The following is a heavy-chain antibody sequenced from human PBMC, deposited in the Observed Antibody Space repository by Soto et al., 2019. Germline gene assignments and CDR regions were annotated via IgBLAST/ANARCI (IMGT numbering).Heavy chain of an antibody. D-gene: IGHD2-15*01. J-gene: IGHJ4*02. CDR3: ARAQCIGASCYFVA. CDR2: IYIGGNT. Sequence: EVQLVESGGGLVQPGGSLRLSCVASGFVVTSNYMSWVRQGRGKGLHWVSVIYIGGNTNYADSVKGRFTLSRDNYKNSVSLQMTSLRVEDTAIYYCARAQCIGASCYFVAWGQGTRVTVSS. V-gene: IGHV3-66*01. CDR1: GFVVTSNY.